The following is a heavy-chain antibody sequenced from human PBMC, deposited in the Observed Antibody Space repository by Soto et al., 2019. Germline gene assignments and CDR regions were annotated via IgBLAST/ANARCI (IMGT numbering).Heavy chain of an antibody. Sequence: QVQLQQWGAGLLKPSETLSLTCAAYGGSFSGYYWSWIRQPPGKGLEWIGEINHSGSTNYNPSLKSRVTISVDTSKNQFSLKLSSVTAADTAVYYCARVGYCSGGSCYSSRFDYWGQGTLVTVSS. CDR3: ARVGYCSGGSCYSSRFDY. CDR1: GGSFSGYY. V-gene: IGHV4-34*01. CDR2: INHSGST. J-gene: IGHJ4*02. D-gene: IGHD2-15*01.